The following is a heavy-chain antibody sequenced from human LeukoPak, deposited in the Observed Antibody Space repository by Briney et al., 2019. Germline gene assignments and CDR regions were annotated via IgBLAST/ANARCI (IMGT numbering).Heavy chain of an antibody. D-gene: IGHD3-3*01. CDR2: INHSGST. J-gene: IGHJ4*02. Sequence: SETLSLTCAVYGGSFSGYYWSWIRQPPGKGLEWIGEINHSGSTNYNPSLKSRVTISVDTSKNQFSLKLSSVTAADTAVYYCARSKLRFLEWLFDYWGRGTLVTVSS. CDR3: ARSKLRFLEWLFDY. V-gene: IGHV4-34*01. CDR1: GGSFSGYY.